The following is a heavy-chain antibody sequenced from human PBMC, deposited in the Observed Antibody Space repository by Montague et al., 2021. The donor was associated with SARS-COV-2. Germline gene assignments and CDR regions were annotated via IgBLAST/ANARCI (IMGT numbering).Heavy chain of an antibody. CDR1: GDSVSSNSAA. D-gene: IGHD6-13*01. Sequence: CAISGDSVSSNSAAWNWIRQSPSRGLEWLGRTYYRSKWYNDYALXVKSRITINPDTSKNQFSLQLSSVTAADTAVYYCARVGRQQLVRLSGMDVWGQGTTVTVSS. CDR3: ARVGRQQLVRLSGMDV. V-gene: IGHV6-1*01. CDR2: TYYRSKWYN. J-gene: IGHJ6*02.